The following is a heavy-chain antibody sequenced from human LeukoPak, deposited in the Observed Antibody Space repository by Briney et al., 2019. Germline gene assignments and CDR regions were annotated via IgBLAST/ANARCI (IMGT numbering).Heavy chain of an antibody. D-gene: IGHD5-24*01. Sequence: GESLKISCKGSGYSFTSYWISWVRQLPVKGLEWMGRIDPSDSYTNYSPSFQGRVTISADKSISTAYLQWSSLKASDTAMYYCASLLKPPGREDGYTTIDYWGQGTLVTVSS. V-gene: IGHV5-10-1*01. CDR1: GYSFTSYW. CDR2: IDPSDSYT. J-gene: IGHJ4*02. CDR3: ASLLKPPGREDGYTTIDY.